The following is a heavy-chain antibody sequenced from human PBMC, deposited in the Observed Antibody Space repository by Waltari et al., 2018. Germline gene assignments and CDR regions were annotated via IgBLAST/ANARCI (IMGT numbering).Heavy chain of an antibody. V-gene: IGHV3-21*02. J-gene: IGHJ4*02. CDR2: IGISTTYK. CDR3: ARGPWAPLDY. Sequence: EVQLVESGGGQVKPGGSLRLSCVGSGFTFSNYSMNWLRVAPGKGLDWVSSIGISTTYKFYADSVKGRFTVSRDNAKNSVYLQMNNLRVEDTAVYYCARGPWAPLDYWGQGVLVTVSS. CDR1: GFTFSNYS.